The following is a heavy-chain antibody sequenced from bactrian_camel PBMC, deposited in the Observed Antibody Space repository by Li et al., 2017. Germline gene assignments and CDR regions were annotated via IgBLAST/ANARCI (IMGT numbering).Heavy chain of an antibody. D-gene: IGHD7*01. J-gene: IGHJ4*01. Sequence: QLVESGGGSVRAGGSLRLSCTASGFTLSNYWIHWVRQAPGKGLEWVAEINGADGTTNYAASVKGRFTISRDNAKTTVHLQMNSLKSEDTALYYCATGDVPYYWGQGTQVTVS. CDR2: INGADGTT. V-gene: IGHV3S25*01. CDR3: ATGDVPYY. CDR1: GFTLSNYW.